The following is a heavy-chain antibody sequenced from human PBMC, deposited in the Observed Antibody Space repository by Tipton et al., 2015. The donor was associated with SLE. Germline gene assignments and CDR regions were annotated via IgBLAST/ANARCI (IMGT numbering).Heavy chain of an antibody. J-gene: IGHJ4*02. CDR1: GASVNFNSW. V-gene: IGHV4-4*02. CDR2: IHHDGST. CDR3: ARAARSVYDSLWGSFRELDY. Sequence: PGLVKPSETLSLTCTVSGASVNFNSWWTWVRQPPGTGLEWVGEIHHDGSTHYNPSLKSRLTMLVDRSKNQFSLELTSVTAADTAVYYCARAARSVYDSLWGSFRELDYWGRGTLVTVSS. D-gene: IGHD3-16*02.